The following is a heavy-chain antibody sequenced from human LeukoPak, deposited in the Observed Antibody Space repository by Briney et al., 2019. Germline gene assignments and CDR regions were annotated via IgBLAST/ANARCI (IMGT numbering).Heavy chain of an antibody. CDR3: AREGYSSSWYYYYMDV. CDR1: GGTFSSYA. Sequence: ASVKVSCKASGGTFSSYAISWVRQAPGQGLEWMGGIIPIFGTANYAQKFQGRVTITADKSTSTAYMELSRLTSDDTAVYYCAREGYSSSWYYYYMDVWGKGPTVTVSS. V-gene: IGHV1-69*06. D-gene: IGHD6-13*01. CDR2: IIPIFGTA. J-gene: IGHJ6*03.